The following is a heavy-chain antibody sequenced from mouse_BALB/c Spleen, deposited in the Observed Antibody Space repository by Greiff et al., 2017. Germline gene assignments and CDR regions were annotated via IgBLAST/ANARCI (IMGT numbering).Heavy chain of an antibody. Sequence: EVQLVESGGGLVKPGGSLKLSCAASGFTFSSYAMSWVRQTPEKRLEWVASISSGGSTYYPDSVKGRFTISRDNARNILYLQMSSLRSEDTAMYYCARGKPYYAMDYWGQGTSVTVSS. CDR3: ARGKPYYAMDY. V-gene: IGHV5-6-5*01. CDR1: GFTFSSYA. J-gene: IGHJ4*01. CDR2: ISSGGST.